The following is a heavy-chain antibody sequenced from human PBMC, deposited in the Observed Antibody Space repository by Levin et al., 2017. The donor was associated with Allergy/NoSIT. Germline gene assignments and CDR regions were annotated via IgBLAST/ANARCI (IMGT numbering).Heavy chain of an antibody. J-gene: IGHJ4*02. CDR2: ILNDGTT. D-gene: IGHD2-2*01. CDR3: ARGGCDRTSCLDH. CDR1: AFTFRNYY. Sequence: GGSLRLSCTASAFTFRNYYMHWVRQAPGMGLVWASNILNDGTTNYADSVKGRFTISRDNAKNTLYLQMNSLGEEDTAVYFCARGGCDRTSCLDHWGQGILVTVSS. V-gene: IGHV3-74*01.